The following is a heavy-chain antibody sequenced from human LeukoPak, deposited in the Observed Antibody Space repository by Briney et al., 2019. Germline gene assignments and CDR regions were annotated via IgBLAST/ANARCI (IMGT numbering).Heavy chain of an antibody. CDR3: ARGKFGDFED. V-gene: IGHV4-59*01. J-gene: IGHJ6*02. CDR2: VSYSGST. Sequence: SETLSLTCTVSGASINSYYWSWIRQPPGEGLEWIGCVSYSGSTDYNPALKSRVTISEDTSKNQVPPKLSSVTAADTAVYFCARGKFGDFEDWGQGTTVTVSS. CDR1: GASINSYY. D-gene: IGHD4-17*01.